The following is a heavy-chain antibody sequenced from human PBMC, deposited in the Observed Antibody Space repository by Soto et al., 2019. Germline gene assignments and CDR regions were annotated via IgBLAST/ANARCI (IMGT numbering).Heavy chain of an antibody. D-gene: IGHD1-26*01. V-gene: IGHV3-7*01. CDR1: GFSFSSYW. J-gene: IGHJ4*02. Sequence: QLGGSVRLSCAASGFSFSSYWMSWFRQAPGKGLEWVANIKQDESEKYYVDSVKGRFTISRDNAKNSLYLQMNSLRAEDTAVYYCARDHIVGATNFDSWGQGTLVTVSS. CDR3: ARDHIVGATNFDS. CDR2: IKQDESEK.